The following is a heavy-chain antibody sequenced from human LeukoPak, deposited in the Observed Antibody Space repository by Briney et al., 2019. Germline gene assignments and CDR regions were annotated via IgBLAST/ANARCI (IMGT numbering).Heavy chain of an antibody. CDR2: ISWNGGST. V-gene: IGHV3-20*04. CDR3: ARDRAIVVRVLDY. J-gene: IGHJ4*02. Sequence: GGSLRLSCADSGFTFDDYGMSWVRQAPGKGLEWISGISWNGGSTDYADSVKGRFTISRDNAKNSLYLQMNSLRAEDTAVYYCARDRAIVVRVLDYWGQGTLVTVSS. CDR1: GFTFDDYG. D-gene: IGHD3-22*01.